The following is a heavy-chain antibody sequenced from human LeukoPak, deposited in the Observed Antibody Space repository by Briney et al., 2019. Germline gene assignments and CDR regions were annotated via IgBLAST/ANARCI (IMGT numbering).Heavy chain of an antibody. D-gene: IGHD3-22*01. CDR3: ARVGAYYDSSGYSPIDY. CDR2: ISSSSTYI. Sequence: GGSLRLSCAASGFTFSSYTMHWVRQAPGKAREWVAWISSSSTYISYADAVKGRFTISRDDAGNSLYLHMNSLRAEDTAVYYCARVGAYYDSSGYSPIDYWGQGTLVTVSS. CDR1: GFTFSSYT. V-gene: IGHV3-21*01. J-gene: IGHJ4*02.